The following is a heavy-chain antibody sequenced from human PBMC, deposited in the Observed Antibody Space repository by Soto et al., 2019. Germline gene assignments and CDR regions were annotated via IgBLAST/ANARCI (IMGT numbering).Heavy chain of an antibody. V-gene: IGHV4-39*01. D-gene: IGHD1-20*01. CDR2: VFYTGFT. J-gene: IGHJ4*02. Sequence: SETLSLTCAVSGASISGSYYYWAWLRQSPGKGPEWIGSVFYTGFTSYNPSLESRVSVSVDTSKSQFSLKLSAVTAADTAVNYCATSQKGYNWNYFDHWGQGALVTVSS. CDR3: ATSQKGYNWNYFDH. CDR1: GASISGSYYY.